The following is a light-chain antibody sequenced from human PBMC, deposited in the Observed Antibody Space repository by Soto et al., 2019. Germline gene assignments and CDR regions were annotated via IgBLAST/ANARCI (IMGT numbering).Light chain of an antibody. CDR3: QQYGGSRYN. V-gene: IGKV3-20*01. J-gene: IGKJ2*01. CDR1: QSVRSSN. Sequence: EIVLTQSPGTLSLSPGERATLSCRASQSVRSSNLAWYQQKPGQAPRLLIFGVSSRATGTPDRFSGSGSGTDFTLTISRLEPEDFAVYYCQQYGGSRYNFGQGTKLEIK. CDR2: GVS.